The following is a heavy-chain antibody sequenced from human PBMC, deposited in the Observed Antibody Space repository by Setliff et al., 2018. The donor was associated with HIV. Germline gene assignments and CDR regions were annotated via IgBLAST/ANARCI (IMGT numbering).Heavy chain of an antibody. D-gene: IGHD3-3*01. Sequence: GGSLRLSCAASGFTFTNYWMAWIRQAPGRGLEWAAIISNDVGREYYVGSVKGRFTISRDNAKRSLYLQMNRLKTDDTAFYYCATFADGPDSWGQGTLVTVSS. V-gene: IGHV3-7*01. J-gene: IGHJ4*02. CDR2: ISNDVGRE. CDR3: ATFADGPDS. CDR1: GFTFTNYW.